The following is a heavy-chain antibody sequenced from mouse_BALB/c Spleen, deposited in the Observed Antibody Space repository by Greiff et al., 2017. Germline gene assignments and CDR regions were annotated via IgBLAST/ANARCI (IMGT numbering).Heavy chain of an antibody. J-gene: IGHJ4*01. V-gene: IGHV1-87*01. D-gene: IGHD1-1*01. CDR1: GYTFTSYW. Sequence: QVQLQQSGAELARPGASVKLSCKASGYTFTSYWMQWVKQRPGQGLEWIGAIYPGDGDTRYTQKFKGKATLTADKSSSTAYMQLSSLASEDSAVYYCARRGYYYGSSHYYAMDYWGQGTSVTVSS. CDR2: IYPGDGDT. CDR3: ARRGYYYGSSHYYAMDY.